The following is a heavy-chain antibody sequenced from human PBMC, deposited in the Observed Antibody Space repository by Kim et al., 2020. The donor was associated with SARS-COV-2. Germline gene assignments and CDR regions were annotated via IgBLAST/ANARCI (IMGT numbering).Heavy chain of an antibody. Sequence: SVKVSCKASGFTFSSSAIQWVRQARGQRLEWIGGIVVDSGNTRYPQTFHERVTFTRDMSTSTAYMELSSLRSEDTAVYYCAARGGLTDFDDWGQGTLVT. J-gene: IGHJ4*02. CDR2: IVVDSGNT. CDR3: AARGGLTDFDD. CDR1: GFTFSSSA. V-gene: IGHV1-58*02. D-gene: IGHD3-16*01.